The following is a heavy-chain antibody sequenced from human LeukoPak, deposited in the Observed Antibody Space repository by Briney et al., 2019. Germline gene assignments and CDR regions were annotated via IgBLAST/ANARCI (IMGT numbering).Heavy chain of an antibody. Sequence: PGGSLRLSCAASGFTFSSYGMHWVRQAPGKGLEWVAVIWYDGSNKYYADSVKGRFTISRDNSKNTLYLQMNSLRAEDTAVYYCARGSQLAPRLVYYYYMDVWGKGTTVTVSS. V-gene: IGHV3-33*01. CDR1: GFTFSSYG. CDR3: ARGSQLAPRLVYYYYMDV. CDR2: IWYDGSNK. J-gene: IGHJ6*03. D-gene: IGHD2-2*01.